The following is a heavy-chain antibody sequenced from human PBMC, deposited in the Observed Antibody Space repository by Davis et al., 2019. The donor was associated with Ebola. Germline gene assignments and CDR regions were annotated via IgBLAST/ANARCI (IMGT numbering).Heavy chain of an antibody. Sequence: SETLSLTCTVSGGSISSGGYYWSWIRQHPGKGLEWIGYIYYSGSTYYNPSLKSRVTISVDTSKNQFSLKLSSVTAADTAVYYCAREGHEYYYYYGMDVWGQGTTVTVSS. CDR3: AREGHEYYYYYGMDV. CDR1: GGSISSGGYY. CDR2: IYYSGST. V-gene: IGHV4-31*03. J-gene: IGHJ6*02.